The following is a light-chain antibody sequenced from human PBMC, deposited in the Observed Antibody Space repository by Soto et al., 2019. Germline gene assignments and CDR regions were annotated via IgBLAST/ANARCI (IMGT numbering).Light chain of an antibody. V-gene: IGKV3-20*01. CDR2: GAS. CDR3: QQYGSSHT. J-gene: IGKJ5*01. CDR1: QSVSSSY. Sequence: IVMDRSPATQGVCLGERATLSCRASQSVSSSYLAWYQQKPGQAPRLLIYGASSRATGIPDRFSGSGSGTEFTLAISRLEPEDFAVYYGQQYGSSHTFGEGNRL.